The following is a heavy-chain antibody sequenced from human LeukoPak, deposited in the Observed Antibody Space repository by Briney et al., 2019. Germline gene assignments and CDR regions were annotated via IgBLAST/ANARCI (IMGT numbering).Heavy chain of an antibody. CDR2: FDPEDGEI. V-gene: IGHV1-24*01. Sequence: ASVKVSCKVSGYTLTELSMHWVRQAPGKGPEWMGGFDPEDGEIIYAQKFQGRVTMTEDTSTDTAYMELSSLRSEDTAVYYCATGVTDFWSGYNDYWGQGTLVTVSS. CDR1: GYTLTELS. D-gene: IGHD3-3*01. CDR3: ATGVTDFWSGYNDY. J-gene: IGHJ4*02.